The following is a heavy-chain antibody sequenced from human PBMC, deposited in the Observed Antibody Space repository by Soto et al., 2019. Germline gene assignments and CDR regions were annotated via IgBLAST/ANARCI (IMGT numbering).Heavy chain of an antibody. V-gene: IGHV4-30-4*01. Sequence: SETLSLTCTVSGGSISSGDYYWSWIRQPPGKGLEWIGYIYYSGSTYYNPSLKSRVTISVDTSKNQFSLKLSSVTAADTAVYYCARGLFTIFGVVTAYYGMDVWGQGTTVTVSS. CDR1: GGSISSGDYY. CDR3: ARGLFTIFGVVTAYYGMDV. J-gene: IGHJ6*02. CDR2: IYYSGST. D-gene: IGHD3-3*01.